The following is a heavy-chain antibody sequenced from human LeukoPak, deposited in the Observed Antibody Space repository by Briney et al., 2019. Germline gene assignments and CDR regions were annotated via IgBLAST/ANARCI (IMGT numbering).Heavy chain of an antibody. CDR2: MNPNSGNT. J-gene: IGHJ6*03. CDR1: GYTFTSYA. D-gene: IGHD3-10*01. CDR3: ARGLMVRGVIITVDYYYYMEV. V-gene: IGHV1-8*03. Sequence: ASVKVSCKASGYTFTSYAINWVRQATGQGLEWMGWMNPNSGNTGYAQKFQGRVTITRNTSISTAYMELSSLRSEDTAVYYCARGLMVRGVIITVDYYYYMEVWGKGTTVTVSS.